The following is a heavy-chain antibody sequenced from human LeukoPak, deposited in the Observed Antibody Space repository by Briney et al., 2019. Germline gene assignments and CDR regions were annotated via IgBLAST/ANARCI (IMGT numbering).Heavy chain of an antibody. Sequence: PGGSLRLSCAASGFTFSSYAMSWVRQAPGKGLEWVSAISGSGGSTYYAGSVKGRFTISRDNSKNTLYLQMNSLRAEDTAVYYCAKSPRGGNLLWDYWGQGTLVTVSS. CDR3: AKSPRGGNLLWDY. V-gene: IGHV3-23*01. J-gene: IGHJ4*02. D-gene: IGHD4-23*01. CDR1: GFTFSSYA. CDR2: ISGSGGST.